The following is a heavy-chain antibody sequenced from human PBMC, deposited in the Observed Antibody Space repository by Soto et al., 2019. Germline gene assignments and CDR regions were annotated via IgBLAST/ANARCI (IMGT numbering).Heavy chain of an antibody. D-gene: IGHD6-13*01. J-gene: IGHJ4*02. V-gene: IGHV1-18*01. Sequence: ASVKVSFKASGYTFTSYGISWVRQAPGQGLEWMGWISAYNGNTNYAQKLQGRVTMTIDTSTSTAYMELRSLRSDDTAVYYCARDWFGEQQLVRGYYFDYWGQGTLVTVSS. CDR2: ISAYNGNT. CDR1: GYTFTSYG. CDR3: ARDWFGEQQLVRGYYFDY.